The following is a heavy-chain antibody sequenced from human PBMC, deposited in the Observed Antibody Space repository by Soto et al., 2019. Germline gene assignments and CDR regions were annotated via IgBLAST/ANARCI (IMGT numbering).Heavy chain of an antibody. V-gene: IGHV3-30*09. CDR3: ARHVASTITTSDWFDP. CDR1: GLTFSSHA. CDR2: ISYDGSTT. Sequence: TGGSLRLSCAASGLTFSSHAMHWVRQAQGKGLEWVAIISYDGSTTYHADSVKGRFAISRDNSKNTLYLQMNSLRTDDTAVYFCARHVASTITTSDWFDPWGQGTLVTVSS. D-gene: IGHD4-4*01. J-gene: IGHJ5*02.